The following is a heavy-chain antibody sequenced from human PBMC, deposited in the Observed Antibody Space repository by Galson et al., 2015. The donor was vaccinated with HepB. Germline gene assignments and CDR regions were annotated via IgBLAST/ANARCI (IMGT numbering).Heavy chain of an antibody. CDR2: INPNSGGT. Sequence: SVKVSCKASGYTFTGYYMHWVRQAPGQGLEWMGRINPNSGGTNYAQKFQGRVTMTRDTSISTAYMELSRLRSDDTAVYYCARWLRGGGSYWTYYFDYWGQGTLVTVSS. J-gene: IGHJ4*02. D-gene: IGHD1-26*01. V-gene: IGHV1-2*06. CDR3: ARWLRGGGSYWTYYFDY. CDR1: GYTFTGYY.